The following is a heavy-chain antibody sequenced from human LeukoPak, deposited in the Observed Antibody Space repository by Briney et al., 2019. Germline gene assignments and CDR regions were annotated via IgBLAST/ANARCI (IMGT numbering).Heavy chain of an antibody. V-gene: IGHV3-7*03. J-gene: IGHJ4*02. CDR1: GFTFSSYW. CDR3: ARVRVGVAATPLDY. D-gene: IGHD2-15*01. Sequence: GGSLRLSCAASGFTFSSYWMSWVRQAPGKGLEWVANIKQDGSEKYYVDSVKGRFTISRDNAKNSLYLQMNSLRAEDTAVYYCARVRVGVAATPLDYWGQGTLVTVSS. CDR2: IKQDGSEK.